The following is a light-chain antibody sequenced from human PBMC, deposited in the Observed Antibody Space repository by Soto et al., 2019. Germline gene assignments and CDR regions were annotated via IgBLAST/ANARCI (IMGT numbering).Light chain of an antibody. CDR2: GVT. CDR1: NSDVGAYTY. Sequence: QSVLTQPPSASGSPGQSVTISCTGTNSDVGAYTYVSWYQQHPGKAPKLMIYGVTERPSGVPDRFSGSKSGNTASLTVSGLQTEDEAYYYCSSYAGSNNYVFGTGTKVTVL. J-gene: IGLJ1*01. V-gene: IGLV2-8*01. CDR3: SSYAGSNNYV.